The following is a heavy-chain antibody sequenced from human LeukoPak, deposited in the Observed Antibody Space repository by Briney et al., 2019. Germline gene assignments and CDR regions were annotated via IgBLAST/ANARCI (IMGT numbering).Heavy chain of an antibody. V-gene: IGHV3-21*01. CDR1: GFTFSSYS. CDR3: ARARDPLRYFDWLPSHVYYMDV. CDR2: ISSSSSYI. J-gene: IGHJ6*03. D-gene: IGHD3-9*01. Sequence: PGGSLRLSCAASGFTFSSYSMNWVRQAPGKGLEWVSSISSSSSYIYYADSVKGRFTISRDNAKNSLYLQMNSLRAEDTAVYYCARARDPLRYFDWLPSHVYYMDVWGKGTTVTVSS.